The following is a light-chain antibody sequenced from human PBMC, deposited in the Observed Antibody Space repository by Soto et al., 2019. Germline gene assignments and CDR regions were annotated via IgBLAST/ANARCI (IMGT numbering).Light chain of an antibody. V-gene: IGKV3-11*01. Sequence: EIVPTHSPATLSFSPGERATPPSRASQSVSSYLAWYQQRPGQAPRLLIYDASNRATGVPARFSGSGSGTDFTLTISSLEPEDFAVHYCQQRSSWPPTFGQGTRLEIK. CDR2: DAS. CDR1: QSVSSY. CDR3: QQRSSWPPT. J-gene: IGKJ5*01.